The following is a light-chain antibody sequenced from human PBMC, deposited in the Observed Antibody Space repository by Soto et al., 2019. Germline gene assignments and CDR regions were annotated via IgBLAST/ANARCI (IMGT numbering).Light chain of an antibody. V-gene: IGKV3-20*01. CDR3: QQYGSSPPVT. CDR2: GAS. J-gene: IGKJ4*01. Sequence: EIVLTQSPGTLSLSPGERATLSCRASQSVSSSYLAWYQQKPGQAPRLLISGASSRATGSPDRFSGSGSGTDFTLTISRLEPEDFAVYYCQQYGSSPPVTFGGGTKVEIK. CDR1: QSVSSSY.